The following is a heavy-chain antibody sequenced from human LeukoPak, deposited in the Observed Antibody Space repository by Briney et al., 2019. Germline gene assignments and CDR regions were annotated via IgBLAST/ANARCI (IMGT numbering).Heavy chain of an antibody. Sequence: PGGSLRLSCAASGFTVSKYAMSWVRQAPGKGLEWVSVISGSGGSTSYAYSVKGWFTNSRDNSKSTLYLKIKSLRAEDTAVYYCAKDWTYYDDMSSYYPTANFDYWGQGTLVTVSS. CDR3: AKDWTYYDDMSSYYPTANFDY. CDR1: GFTVSKYA. J-gene: IGHJ4*02. V-gene: IGHV3-23*01. CDR2: ISGSGGST. D-gene: IGHD3-22*01.